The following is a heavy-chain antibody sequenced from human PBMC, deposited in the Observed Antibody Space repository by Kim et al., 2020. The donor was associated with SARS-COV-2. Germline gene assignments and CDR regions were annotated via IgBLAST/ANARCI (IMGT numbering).Heavy chain of an antibody. CDR2: ISCDGSNK. Sequence: GGSLRLSCAASGFTFSSYGMHWVRQAPGKGLEWVAVISCDGSNKYYADSVKGRFTISRDNSKNTLYLQMNSLRAEDTAVYYCAKDPQYCSSTSCYPSDYWGQGTLVTVSS. V-gene: IGHV3-30*18. CDR3: AKDPQYCSSTSCYPSDY. CDR1: GFTFSSYG. D-gene: IGHD2-2*01. J-gene: IGHJ4*02.